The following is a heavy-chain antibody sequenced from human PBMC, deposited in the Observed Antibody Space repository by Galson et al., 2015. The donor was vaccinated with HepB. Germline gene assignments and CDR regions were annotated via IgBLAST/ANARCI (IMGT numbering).Heavy chain of an antibody. J-gene: IGHJ4*02. Sequence: SLRLSCAASGFTFSSYAMTWVRQTPGKGLVWVSSISTRGGDTFYAAAVKGRFSITRDNSKNTLYLLIDILRVEDTALYYCAKGVGIVSTSFDSWGQGTLVTVSS. CDR1: GFTFSSYA. V-gene: IGHV3-23*01. D-gene: IGHD5-12*01. CDR3: AKGVGIVSTSFDS. CDR2: ISTRGGDT.